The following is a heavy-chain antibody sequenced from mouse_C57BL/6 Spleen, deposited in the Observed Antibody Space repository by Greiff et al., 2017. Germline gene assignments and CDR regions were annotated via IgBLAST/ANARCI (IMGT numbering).Heavy chain of an antibody. CDR1: GYTFTSYW. CDR2: IDPKSGGT. V-gene: IGHV1-72*01. Sequence: QVHVKQPGAELVKPGASVKLSCKASGYTFTSYWMHWVKQRPGRGLEWIGRIDPKSGGTTYNEKFKSKATLTVDKPSSTAYMQLSSLTSEDSAVYYCARSRGYYGSSYDAMDYWGQGTSVTGAS. D-gene: IGHD1-1*01. J-gene: IGHJ4*01. CDR3: ARSRGYYGSSYDAMDY.